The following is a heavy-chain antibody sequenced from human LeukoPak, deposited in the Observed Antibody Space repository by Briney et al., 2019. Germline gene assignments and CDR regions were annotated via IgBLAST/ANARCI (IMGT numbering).Heavy chain of an antibody. D-gene: IGHD1-26*01. CDR2: ISGSGGST. J-gene: IGHJ4*02. CDR3: AKVKSGGYFFDY. V-gene: IGHV3-23*01. Sequence: GGSLRLSCAASGFTFSSYAMSWVRQAPGKGLEWVSAISGSGGSTCYADSVKGRFTISRDNSKNTLYLQMNSLRAEDTAVYYCAKVKSGGYFFDYWGQGTLVTVSS. CDR1: GFTFSSYA.